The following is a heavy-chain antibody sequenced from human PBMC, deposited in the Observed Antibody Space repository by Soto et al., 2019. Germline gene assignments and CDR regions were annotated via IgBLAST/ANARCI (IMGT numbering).Heavy chain of an antibody. D-gene: IGHD3-10*01. V-gene: IGHV4-39*07. CDR3: ARDRGGRGVDY. J-gene: IGHJ4*02. CDR2: IYYSGST. CDR1: GGSISSSSFH. Sequence: SETLSLTCTVSGGSISSSSFHWGWIRQPPGKGLEWIGSIYYSGSTYYSPSLKSRVTISVDTSKNQFSLKLSSVTAADTAVYYCARDRGGRGVDYWGQGTLVTVSS.